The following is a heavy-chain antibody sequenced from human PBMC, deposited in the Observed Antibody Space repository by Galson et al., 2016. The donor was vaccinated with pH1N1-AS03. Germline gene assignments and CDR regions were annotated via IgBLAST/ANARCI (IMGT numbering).Heavy chain of an antibody. D-gene: IGHD3-22*01. CDR1: TDNFVDYG. CDR2: IVPFSVTT. J-gene: IGHJ4*02. CDR3: ARDRYHGLPGDYYESAY. Sequence: SVKVSCKASTDNFVDYGISWVRQAPGQGLEWMGGIVPFSVTTDYAQRFQGRISITADESTSTAYMVLSSLTSEDTAVYYCARDRYHGLPGDYYESAYWGQGTLVTVSS. V-gene: IGHV1-69*13.